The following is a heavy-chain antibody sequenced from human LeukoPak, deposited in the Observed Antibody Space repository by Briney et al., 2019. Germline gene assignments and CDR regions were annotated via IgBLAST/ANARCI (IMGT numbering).Heavy chain of an antibody. D-gene: IGHD5-24*01. CDR1: GYSFTSYW. CDR3: ARRDGYGAYDI. CDR2: IYPGDSDT. Sequence: GESLQISFQVSGYSFTSYWIGWVRQMPGKGLEWMGIIYPGDSDTRYSPSFQGQVTISADKSISTAYLQWSSLKASDTAIYYCARRDGYGAYDIWGQGTMVTVSS. J-gene: IGHJ3*02. V-gene: IGHV5-51*01.